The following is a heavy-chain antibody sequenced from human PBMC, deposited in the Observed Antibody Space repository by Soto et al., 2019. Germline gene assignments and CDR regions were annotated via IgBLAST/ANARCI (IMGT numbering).Heavy chain of an antibody. D-gene: IGHD1-26*01. CDR1: GYSFTDYW. V-gene: IGHV5-51*01. J-gene: IGHJ4*02. CDR2: IYPGDSDT. CDR3: ARVSGGRLIR. Sequence: GESLKISCKDSGYSFTDYWICWVRQQPGKGLEWMGIIYPGDSDTRYSLSFQGQVTISVDKSISTAYLQWSSLKASDTAMYYCARVSGGRLIRWGQGTLVTVSS.